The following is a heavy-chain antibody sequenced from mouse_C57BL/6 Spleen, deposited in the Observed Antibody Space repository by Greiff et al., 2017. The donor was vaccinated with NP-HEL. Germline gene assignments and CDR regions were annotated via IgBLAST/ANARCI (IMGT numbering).Heavy chain of an antibody. D-gene: IGHD1-1*01. V-gene: IGHV5-4*03. CDR1: GFTFSSYA. J-gene: IGHJ3*01. Sequence: EVKVEESGGGLVKPGGSLKLSCAASGFTFSSYAMSWVRQTPEKRLEWVATISDGGSYTYYPDNVKGRFTISRDNAKNNLYLQMSHLKSEDTAMYYCARGSSFFAYWGQGTLGTVSA. CDR2: ISDGGSYT. CDR3: ARGSSFFAY.